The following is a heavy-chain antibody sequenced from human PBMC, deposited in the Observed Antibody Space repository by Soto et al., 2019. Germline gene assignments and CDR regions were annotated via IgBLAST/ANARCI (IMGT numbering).Heavy chain of an antibody. J-gene: IGHJ4*02. V-gene: IGHV4-30-2*01. Sequence: SETLSLTCTVSGGSIISGYWSWIRQPPGKGLEWIGYIYHSGSTYYNPSLKSRVTISVDRSKNQFSLKLSSVTAADTAVYYCASSITIFGVADYWGQGTLVTVSS. D-gene: IGHD3-3*01. CDR1: GGSIISGY. CDR2: IYHSGST. CDR3: ASSITIFGVADY.